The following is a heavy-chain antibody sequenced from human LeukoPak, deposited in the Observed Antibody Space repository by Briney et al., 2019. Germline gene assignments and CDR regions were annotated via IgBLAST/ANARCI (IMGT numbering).Heavy chain of an antibody. D-gene: IGHD3-9*01. Sequence: GGSLRLSCVASGFTFDKYTLHWIRQAPGKGLEWVSLINRDGRTTYYADSVKGRFTISRDNSRNSLYLQMNSLRTEDSALYYCAKDFDWLPDYWGQGTLVTVSS. J-gene: IGHJ4*02. CDR1: GFTFDKYT. CDR3: AKDFDWLPDY. CDR2: INRDGRTT. V-gene: IGHV3-43*01.